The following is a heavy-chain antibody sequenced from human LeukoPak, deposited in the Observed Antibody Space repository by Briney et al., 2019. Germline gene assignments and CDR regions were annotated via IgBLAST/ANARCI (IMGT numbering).Heavy chain of an antibody. V-gene: IGHV4-59*01. J-gene: IGHJ4*02. CDR3: VRGSNTASFDN. D-gene: IGHD5-18*01. CDR2: VYYNGST. Sequence: SETLSLTCSGSGTTIRNYYWSWIRQPPGKGLEWIGSVYYNGSTDYNPSLKSRVTISIDTSKNQFSLKVSSVIAADTAVYYCVRGSNTASFDNWGQGTLVTVSS. CDR1: GTTIRNYY.